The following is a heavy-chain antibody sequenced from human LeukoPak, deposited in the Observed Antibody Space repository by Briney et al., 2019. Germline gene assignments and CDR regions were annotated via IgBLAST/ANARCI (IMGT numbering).Heavy chain of an antibody. Sequence: SETLSLTCTVSGGSISSYYWSWIRQPPGKGLEWIGEINHSGSTNYNPSLKSRVTISVDTSKNQFSLKLSSVTAADTAVYYCARAGYCSGGSCGEGFDYWGQGTLVTVSS. CDR2: INHSGST. J-gene: IGHJ4*02. D-gene: IGHD2-15*01. V-gene: IGHV4-34*01. CDR3: ARAGYCSGGSCGEGFDY. CDR1: GGSISSYY.